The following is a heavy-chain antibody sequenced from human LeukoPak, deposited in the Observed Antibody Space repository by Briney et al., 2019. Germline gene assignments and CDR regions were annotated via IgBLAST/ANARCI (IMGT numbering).Heavy chain of an antibody. J-gene: IGHJ3*02. D-gene: IGHD2-15*01. V-gene: IGHV3-74*01. CDR3: TTLLDIVVVVAALDAFDI. CDR2: INSDGSST. CDR1: GFTFSSYW. Sequence: PGGSLRLSCAASGFTFSSYWMHWVRQAPGKGLVWVSRINSDGSSTSYADSVKGRFTISRDNAKNTLYLQMNSLKTEDTAVYYCTTLLDIVVVVAALDAFDIWGQGTMVTVSS.